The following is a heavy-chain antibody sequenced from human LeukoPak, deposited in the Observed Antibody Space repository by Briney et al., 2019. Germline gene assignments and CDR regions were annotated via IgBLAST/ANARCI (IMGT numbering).Heavy chain of an antibody. CDR1: GFTFSSYG. J-gene: IGHJ4*02. V-gene: IGHV3-33*01. Sequence: GGSLRLSCAAPGFTFSSYGMHWVRQAPGKGLEWVAVIWYDGSNKYYADSVKGRFTISRDNSKNTLYLQMNSLRAEDTAVYYCAREYYYDSSGYLPLSYWGQGTLVTVSS. D-gene: IGHD3-22*01. CDR3: AREYYYDSSGYLPLSY. CDR2: IWYDGSNK.